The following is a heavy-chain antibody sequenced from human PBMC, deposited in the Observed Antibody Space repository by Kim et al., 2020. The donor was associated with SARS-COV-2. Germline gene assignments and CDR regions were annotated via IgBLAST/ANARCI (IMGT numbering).Heavy chain of an antibody. CDR2: IYYSGST. CDR3: ARDSSADYFDY. Sequence: SETLSLTCTVSGGSVSSGSYYWSWIRQPPGKGLEWIGYIYYSGSTNYNPSLKSRVTISVDTSKNQFSLKLSSVTAADTAVYYCARDSSADYFDYWGQGTLGTVSP. V-gene: IGHV4-61*01. CDR1: GGSVSSGSYY. J-gene: IGHJ4*02. D-gene: IGHD6-13*01.